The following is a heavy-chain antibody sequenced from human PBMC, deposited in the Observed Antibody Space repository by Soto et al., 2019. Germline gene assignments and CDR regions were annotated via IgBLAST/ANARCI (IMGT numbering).Heavy chain of an antibody. CDR3: ARGLETIFGVVIAGLDFDS. V-gene: IGHV1-18*01. Sequence: QVQLVQSGAEVKKPGASVKVSCKASGYTFTSYGISWVRQAPGQGLEWMGWISAYNGNTNYAQKLQGRVTMTTDTSTSTAYMEMRSLRSADKAVSYCARGLETIFGVVIAGLDFDSWGQGTLVTVSS. D-gene: IGHD3-3*01. J-gene: IGHJ4*02. CDR2: ISAYNGNT. CDR1: GYTFTSYG.